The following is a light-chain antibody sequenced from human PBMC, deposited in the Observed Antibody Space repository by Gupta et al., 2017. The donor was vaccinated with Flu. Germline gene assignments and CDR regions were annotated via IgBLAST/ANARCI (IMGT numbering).Light chain of an antibody. J-gene: IGLJ2*01. CDR3: SSYAGSNDVV. V-gene: IGLV2-8*01. CDR1: SSDVGYYNY. CDR2: EVT. Sequence: QSALTQPPSASGSPGQSVTVSCTGTSSDVGYYNYVSWYQQHPGKAPKLILYEVTKRPSGVPDRFSGSKSGNTASLTVSGLQADDEADYYCSSYAGSNDVVFGGGTKVTVL.